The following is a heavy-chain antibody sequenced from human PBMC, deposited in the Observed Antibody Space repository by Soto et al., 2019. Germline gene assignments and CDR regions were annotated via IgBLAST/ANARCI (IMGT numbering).Heavy chain of an antibody. CDR1: GYTFTGYY. CDR3: ARDQVTMVRGVAPPLYYYYGMDV. CDR2: INPNSGGT. V-gene: IGHV1-2*04. J-gene: IGHJ6*02. Sequence: GASVKVSCKAPGYTFTGYYMHWVRQAPGQGLEWMGWINPNSGGTNYAQKFQGWVTMTRDTSISTAYMELSRLRSDDTAVYYCARDQVTMVRGVAPPLYYYYGMDVWGQGTTVTVSS. D-gene: IGHD3-10*01.